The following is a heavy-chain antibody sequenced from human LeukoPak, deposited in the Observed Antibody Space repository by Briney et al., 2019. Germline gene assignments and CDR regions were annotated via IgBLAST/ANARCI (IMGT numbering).Heavy chain of an antibody. Sequence: SETLSLTCTVSGGSISSSSYYWGWIRQPPGKGLEWIGSIYYSGSTYNNPSLKSRVTISVDTSKNQFSLKLSSVTAADTAVYYCARRRYYYDSSGYPDAFDIWGQGTMVTVSS. CDR2: IYYSGST. D-gene: IGHD3-22*01. J-gene: IGHJ3*02. CDR1: GGSISSSSYY. V-gene: IGHV4-39*01. CDR3: ARRRYYYDSSGYPDAFDI.